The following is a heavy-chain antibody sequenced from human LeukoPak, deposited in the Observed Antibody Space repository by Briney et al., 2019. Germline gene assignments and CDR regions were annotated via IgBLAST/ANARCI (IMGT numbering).Heavy chain of an antibody. D-gene: IGHD3-22*01. Sequence: PSETLSLTCAVYGGSFSGYYWSWIRQPPGKGLEWIGEINHSGSTNYNPSLKSRVTISVDTSKNQFSLKLSSVTAADTAVYYCARGRGYYDSSGYRRFNWFDPWGQGTLVTVSS. CDR3: ARGRGYYDSSGYRRFNWFDP. V-gene: IGHV4-34*01. J-gene: IGHJ5*02. CDR1: GGSFSGYY. CDR2: INHSGST.